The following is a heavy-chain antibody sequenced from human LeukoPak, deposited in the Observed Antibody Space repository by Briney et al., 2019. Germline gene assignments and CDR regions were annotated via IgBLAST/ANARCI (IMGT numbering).Heavy chain of an antibody. V-gene: IGHV5-51*01. CDR3: ARHPVRGYSYGPLDY. D-gene: IGHD5-18*01. CDR2: IYPGDSDT. J-gene: IGHJ4*01. CDR1: GYSFTSYW. Sequence: GESLKISCKGSGYSFTSYWIGWVRQMPGKGLEWMGIIYPGDSDTRYSPSFQGQVTISADKSIRTAYLQWSSLQASDTAMYYCARHPVRGYSYGPLDYWGQEPWSPSPQ.